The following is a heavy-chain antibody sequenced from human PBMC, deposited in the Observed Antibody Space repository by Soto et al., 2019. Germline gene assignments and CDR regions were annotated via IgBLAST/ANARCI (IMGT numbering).Heavy chain of an antibody. CDR3: ARHESTVAGTGPGLDV. CDR1: GGSISTSSSTYY. D-gene: IGHD6-19*01. Sequence: SETLSLTCSVSGGSISTSSSTYYWGWMRQPPGKGLEWIASLFYSGKSFYNPSLKSRVTMSVDTSKNQLSLRLNSVTAADTAVYYCARHESTVAGTGPGLDVWGQGTTVTVS. J-gene: IGHJ6*02. V-gene: IGHV4-39*01. CDR2: LFYSGKS.